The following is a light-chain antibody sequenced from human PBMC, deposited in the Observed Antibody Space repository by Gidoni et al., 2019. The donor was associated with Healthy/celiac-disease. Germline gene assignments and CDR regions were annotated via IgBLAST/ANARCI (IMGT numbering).Light chain of an antibody. J-gene: IGKJ4*01. CDR2: WAS. Sequence: DIVLTQSPDSLAVSLGERATINCKSSQSVLYSSNNKNYLAWYQQKPGQPPKLLIYWASTRESGVPDRFIGSGSGTEFALTIGSLQAEDVAVYYCQQYYSTPLTFXGXTKVEIK. CDR1: QSVLYSSNNKNY. V-gene: IGKV4-1*01. CDR3: QQYYSTPLT.